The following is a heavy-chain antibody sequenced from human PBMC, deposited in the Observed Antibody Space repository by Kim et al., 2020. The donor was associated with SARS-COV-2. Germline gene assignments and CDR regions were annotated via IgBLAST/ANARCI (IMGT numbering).Heavy chain of an antibody. D-gene: IGHD5-18*01. Sequence: GGSLRLSCAASGFTFATYAMSWVRQAPGKGLEWVSAISGSGGGTYYTDSVKGRFTISRDNSKNTLYLQMDSLRAEDTAVYYCAKGKSGGYSFGYDFDNWG. CDR3: AKGKSGGYSFGYDFDN. CDR2: ISGSGGGT. J-gene: IGHJ4*01. V-gene: IGHV3-23*01. CDR1: GFTFATYA.